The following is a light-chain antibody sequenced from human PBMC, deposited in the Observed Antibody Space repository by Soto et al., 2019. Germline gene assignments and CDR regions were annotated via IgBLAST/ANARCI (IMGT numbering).Light chain of an antibody. Sequence: IQLTQSPSSLSASVGDRVTISCRASQGNNSFVAWYQQKSGKAPKLLIYAASTLQSGVPSRFSGSGSGTDFTLTISNLQPEDFATYYCQQLNDRRFSFGQGTKVDSK. J-gene: IGKJ2*01. CDR1: QGNNSF. CDR3: QQLNDRRFS. CDR2: AAS. V-gene: IGKV1-9*01.